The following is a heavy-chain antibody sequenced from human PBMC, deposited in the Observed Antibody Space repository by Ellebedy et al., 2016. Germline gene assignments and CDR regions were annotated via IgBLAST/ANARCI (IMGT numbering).Heavy chain of an antibody. CDR1: GFTFSSYW. Sequence: GESLKISXAASGFTFSSYWMSWVRRAPGKGLEWVANIKQDGSEKYYVDSVKGRFTISRDSSRNTLYLQMNSLRAEDTAVYYCAPRAIAAPKWGQGTLVTVSS. V-gene: IGHV3-7*03. D-gene: IGHD6-6*01. CDR3: APRAIAAPK. J-gene: IGHJ4*02. CDR2: IKQDGSEK.